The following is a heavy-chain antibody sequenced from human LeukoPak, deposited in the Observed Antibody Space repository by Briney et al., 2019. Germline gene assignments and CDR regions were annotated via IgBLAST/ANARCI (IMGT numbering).Heavy chain of an antibody. Sequence: GGSLRLSCAVSGFTFSSYAMSWVRQAPGKGLEWVSGISGSGGSTNYADSVKGRFTISRDNSKNTVYLQVNSLRAEDTAVYYCATVVGASTSRRFDYWGQGTLVTVSS. CDR3: ATVVGASTSRRFDY. D-gene: IGHD1-26*01. CDR2: ISGSGGST. J-gene: IGHJ4*02. V-gene: IGHV3-23*01. CDR1: GFTFSSYA.